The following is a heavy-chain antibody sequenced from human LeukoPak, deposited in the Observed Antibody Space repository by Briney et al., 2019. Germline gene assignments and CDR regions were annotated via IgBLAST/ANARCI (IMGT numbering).Heavy chain of an antibody. Sequence: GGSLRLSCAASGFSFIYAWMTWVRQAPGKGLEWVGRIKRKTDGGTTDYAAPVKGRFTISRDDSKNTLYLQMNSLKTEDTAVYYCTTTPYYHDSSGYDIYYFDYWGQGTLVTVSS. CDR3: TTTPYYHDSSGYDIYYFDY. CDR2: IKRKTDGGTT. J-gene: IGHJ4*02. V-gene: IGHV3-15*01. D-gene: IGHD3-22*01. CDR1: GFSFIYAW.